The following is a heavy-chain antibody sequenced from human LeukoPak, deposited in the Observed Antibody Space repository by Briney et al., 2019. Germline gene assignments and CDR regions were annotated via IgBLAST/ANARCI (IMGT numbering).Heavy chain of an antibody. J-gene: IGHJ6*03. D-gene: IGHD3-9*01. Sequence: PGGSLRLSCAASGFTFSNYGMSWIRQAPGKGLEWVAGIIGSGGTTYLADSVKGRFTISRDNPKNTMDLQMKSLRAEDTAVYYCVRDPGFSAHYYNYYMDVWGKGTTVTVSS. CDR1: GFTFSNYG. CDR2: IIGSGGTT. V-gene: IGHV3-23*01. CDR3: VRDPGFSAHYYNYYMDV.